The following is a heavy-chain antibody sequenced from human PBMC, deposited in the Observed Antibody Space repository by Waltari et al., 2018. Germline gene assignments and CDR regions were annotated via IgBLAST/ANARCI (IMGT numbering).Heavy chain of an antibody. V-gene: IGHV4-39*01. CDR3: ARTGIFGYSSSWDAFDI. Sequence: QLQLQESGPGLVKPSETLSLTYTVSGGSISSSSYYWGWIRQPPGKGLEWIGSIYYSGSTYYNPSLKSRVTISVDTSKNQFSRKLSSVTAADTAVYYCARTGIFGYSSSWDAFDIWGQGTMVTVSS. J-gene: IGHJ3*02. D-gene: IGHD6-13*01. CDR2: IYYSGST. CDR1: GGSISSSSYY.